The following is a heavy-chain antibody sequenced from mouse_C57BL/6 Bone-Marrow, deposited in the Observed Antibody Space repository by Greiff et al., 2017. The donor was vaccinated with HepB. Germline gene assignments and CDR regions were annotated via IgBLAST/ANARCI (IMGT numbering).Heavy chain of an antibody. CDR1: GYTFTSYG. D-gene: IGHD1-1*01. J-gene: IGHJ4*01. CDR3: ARLVLRYLYAMDY. CDR2: IYPRSGNT. V-gene: IGHV1-81*01. Sequence: QVQLQQSRAELARPGASVKLSCKASGYTFTSYGISWVKQRTGQGLEWIGEIYPRSGNTYYNEKFKGKATLTADKSSSTAYMELRSLTSEDSAVYFCARLVLRYLYAMDYWGQGTSVTVSS.